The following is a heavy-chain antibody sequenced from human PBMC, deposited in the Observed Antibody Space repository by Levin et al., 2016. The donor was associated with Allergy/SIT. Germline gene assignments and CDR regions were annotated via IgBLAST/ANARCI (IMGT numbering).Heavy chain of an antibody. J-gene: IGHJ1*01. D-gene: IGHD2-15*01. CDR2: IYWNSDT. CDR3: VDTTCSDVICPTNAEYIHH. Sequence: SGPTLVKPTQTLTLTCTFSGFSLSTSGVRVGWVRHAPRERPWSGLHSIYWNSDTRYSPSLKTRLTITKDTSKNQVFLTMTNMDPVDTATYYCVDTTCSDVICPTNAEYIHHWGPGTLVTVSS. V-gene: IGHV2-5*01. CDR1: GFSLSTSGVR.